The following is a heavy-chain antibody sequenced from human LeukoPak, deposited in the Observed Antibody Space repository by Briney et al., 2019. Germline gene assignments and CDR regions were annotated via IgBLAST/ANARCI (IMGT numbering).Heavy chain of an antibody. D-gene: IGHD6-13*01. Sequence: GESLKISCKGSGYSFTTYWIGWVRQMPGKGLEWMGIIYPGDSDTRYSPSFQGQVTISGDTSISTAYLQRSTLKASDTAMYYCVRGEIAAAAFYWGQGTLVTVSS. CDR3: VRGEIAAAAFY. V-gene: IGHV5-51*01. CDR2: IYPGDSDT. CDR1: GYSFTTYW. J-gene: IGHJ4*02.